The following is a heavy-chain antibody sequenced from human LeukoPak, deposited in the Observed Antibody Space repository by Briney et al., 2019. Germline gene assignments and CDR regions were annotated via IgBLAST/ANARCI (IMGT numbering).Heavy chain of an antibody. CDR2: IYYSGST. Sequence: PSETLSLTCTVSGGSISSYYWSWIRQPPGKGLEWIGYIYYSGSTNYNPSLKSRVTISVDTSKNQFSLKLSSVTAADTAVYYCARLPLSGWQYYFDYWGQGTLVTVSS. D-gene: IGHD6-19*01. V-gene: IGHV4-59*01. CDR3: ARLPLSGWQYYFDY. CDR1: GGSISSYY. J-gene: IGHJ4*02.